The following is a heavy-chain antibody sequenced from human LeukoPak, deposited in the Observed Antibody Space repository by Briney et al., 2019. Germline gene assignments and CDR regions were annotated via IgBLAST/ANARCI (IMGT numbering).Heavy chain of an antibody. CDR2: ISSRSTYI. J-gene: IGHJ4*02. CDR3: ARGGTGAFDY. CDR1: GFIFSDYA. Sequence: GASLRLSCAASGFIFSDYAMYWVRQAPGKGLEWISYISSRSTYISDADSVKGRFTISRDNAKNLLFLQMNSLRVEDTALYYCARGGTGAFDYWGQGILVTVSS. V-gene: IGHV3-21*05. D-gene: IGHD2-8*02.